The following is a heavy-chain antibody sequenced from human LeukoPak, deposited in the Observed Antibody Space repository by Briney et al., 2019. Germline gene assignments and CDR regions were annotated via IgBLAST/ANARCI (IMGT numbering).Heavy chain of an antibody. CDR2: INPISGGT. CDR3: ASFYAPDRGIESQNLVTVY. Sequence: ASVKVSCKASGYTFTAYYIHWVRQAPGQGLEWLGWINPISGGTEYAQKFQGRVTLTRDTSISTAYMELSRLRSDDTAVYYCASFYAPDRGIESQNLVTVYWGQGTLVSVSS. J-gene: IGHJ4*02. CDR1: GYTFTAYY. D-gene: IGHD2/OR15-2a*01. V-gene: IGHV1-2*02.